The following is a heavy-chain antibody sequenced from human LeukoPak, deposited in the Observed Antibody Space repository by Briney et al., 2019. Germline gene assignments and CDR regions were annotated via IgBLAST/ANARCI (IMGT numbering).Heavy chain of an antibody. J-gene: IGHJ4*02. CDR1: LFTFSSLI. V-gene: IGHV3-21*01. D-gene: IGHD4-17*01. CDR3: ARAKFGDYAVDY. CDR2: GSSDSSCI. Sequence: PVGCLSLSCAPSLFTFSSLIMTWVGPATPKGLGWVSSGSSDSSCIFYGDSLKGRFTMSRANAKNSLYLQMNSLRAEDTAVYYCARAKFGDYAVDYWGQGTLVTVSS.